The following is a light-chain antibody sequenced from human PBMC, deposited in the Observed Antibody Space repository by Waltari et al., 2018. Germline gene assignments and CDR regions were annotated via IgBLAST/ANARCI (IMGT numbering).Light chain of an antibody. V-gene: IGKV1-33*01. CDR1: QDITNY. J-gene: IGKJ3*01. CDR2: DAS. Sequence: DIQLTQSPPSLSASVGDRVTITCRASQDITNYLNWYQQKPGKAPKLLIHDASKLEIGVPSRFSGSQSGTHFTLTISSLHPEDIGTYYCQRYDNLPIFAFGPGTKVEI. CDR3: QRYDNLPIFA.